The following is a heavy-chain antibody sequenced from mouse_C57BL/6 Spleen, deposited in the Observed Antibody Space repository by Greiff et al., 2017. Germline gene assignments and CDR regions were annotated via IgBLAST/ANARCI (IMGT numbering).Heavy chain of an antibody. CDR1: GYSITSGYY. D-gene: IGHD1-1*01. J-gene: IGHJ2*01. V-gene: IGHV3-6*01. CDR3: AREGTTVVPYFDY. CDR2: ISYDGSN. Sequence: EVQLVESGPGLVKPSQSLSLTCSVTGYSITSGYYWNWIRQFPGNKLEWMGYISYDGSNNYNPSLKNRISITRDTSKNQFFLKLNSVTTEDTATYYCAREGTTVVPYFDYWGQGTTLTVSS.